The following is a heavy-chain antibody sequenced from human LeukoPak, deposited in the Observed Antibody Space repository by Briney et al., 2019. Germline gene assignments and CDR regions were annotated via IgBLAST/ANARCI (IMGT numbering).Heavy chain of an antibody. Sequence: GGSLRLSCVASRFAFSRYAMHWVRQAPGKGLEWVTAISYDGSNKYYTDSVKGRFSISRDDSKNTLYLEMNSLTIEDTAVYYCARENKPYYYDSSGYWPPSYYYYGMDVWGQGTTVTVSS. CDR3: ARENKPYYYDSSGYWPPSYYYYGMDV. CDR2: ISYDGSNK. V-gene: IGHV3-30*04. CDR1: RFAFSRYA. D-gene: IGHD3-22*01. J-gene: IGHJ6*02.